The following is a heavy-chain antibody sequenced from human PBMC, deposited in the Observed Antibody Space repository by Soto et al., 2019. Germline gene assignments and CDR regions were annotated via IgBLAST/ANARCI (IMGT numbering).Heavy chain of an antibody. CDR1: GYTFTRYD. CDR3: ARTIYGDNVDS. D-gene: IGHD4-17*01. CDR2: MNPNSCNT. V-gene: IGHV1-8*01. Sequence: QAQLVQSGAEVKQPGSSVKVSCKASGYTFTRYDINWVRQATGQGLEWMGWMNPNSCNTGYAQKFQGRVTMTRNTSISTAYMGLSSLRSEDTAVYYCARTIYGDNVDSWGQGTLVTVSS. J-gene: IGHJ4*02.